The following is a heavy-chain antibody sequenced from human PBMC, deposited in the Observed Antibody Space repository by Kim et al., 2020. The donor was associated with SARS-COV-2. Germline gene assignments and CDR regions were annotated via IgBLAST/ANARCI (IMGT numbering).Heavy chain of an antibody. D-gene: IGHD6-25*01. Sequence: RKSRVTILVDTSKNQFSLKLSSVTAADTAVYYCARGLKDPGGTLYYFDYWGQGTLVTASS. J-gene: IGHJ4*02. CDR3: ARGLKDPGGTLYYFDY. V-gene: IGHV4-59*09.